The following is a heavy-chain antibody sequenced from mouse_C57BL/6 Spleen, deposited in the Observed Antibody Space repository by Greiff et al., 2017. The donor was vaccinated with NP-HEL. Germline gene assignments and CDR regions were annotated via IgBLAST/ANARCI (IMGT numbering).Heavy chain of an antibody. CDR3: TRTYYYGSSSAWFAY. D-gene: IGHD1-1*01. J-gene: IGHJ3*01. CDR2: IDPETGGT. V-gene: IGHV1-15*01. Sequence: VQLQQSGAELVRPGASVTLSCKASGYTFTDYEMHWVKQTPVHGLEWIGAIDPETGGTAYNQKFKGKAILTADKSSSTAYMELRSLTSEDSAVYYCTRTYYYGSSSAWFAYWGKGTLVTVSA. CDR1: GYTFTDYE.